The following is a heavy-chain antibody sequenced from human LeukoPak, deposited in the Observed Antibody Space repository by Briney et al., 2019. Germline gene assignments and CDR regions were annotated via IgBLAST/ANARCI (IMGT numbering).Heavy chain of an antibody. Sequence: SQTLSLTCTVSGSSVSSDEYYWSWVRQHPGKGLEWIGYVYYSGSSYYIPSLESRVTMSVEVSKNQFSLELRSVTAADTAMYYCARVKVFRFLEWFLDFWGPGALVTVSS. D-gene: IGHD3-3*01. CDR2: VYYSGSS. V-gene: IGHV4-31*03. CDR1: GSSVSSDEYY. J-gene: IGHJ4*02. CDR3: ARVKVFRFLEWFLDF.